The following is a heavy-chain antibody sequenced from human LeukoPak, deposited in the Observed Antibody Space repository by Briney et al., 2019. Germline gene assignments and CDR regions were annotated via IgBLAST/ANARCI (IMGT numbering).Heavy chain of an antibody. CDR2: IHNSGST. V-gene: IGHV4-59*12. J-gene: IGHJ4*02. D-gene: IGHD3-10*01. CDR1: GGSISSYY. CDR3: ARGYGSGSYFGY. Sequence: SETLSLTCTVSGGSISSYYWGWIRQPPGKGLEWIAYIHNSGSTNYNPSLKSRVTISVDTSKNQFSLKLSSVTAADTAVYYCARGYGSGSYFGYWGQGTLVTVSS.